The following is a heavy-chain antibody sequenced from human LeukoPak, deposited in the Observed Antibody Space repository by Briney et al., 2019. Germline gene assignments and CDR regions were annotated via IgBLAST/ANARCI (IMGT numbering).Heavy chain of an antibody. V-gene: IGHV3-73*01. J-gene: IGHJ4*02. CDR2: IRSKANSYAT. CDR3: TRRYCSSTSCYDY. D-gene: IGHD2-2*01. CDR1: GFTFSGSA. Sequence: GGSLRLSCAASGFTFSGSAMHWVRQASGKGLEWVGRIRSKANSYATAYAASVKGRFTISRDDSKNTAYLQMNSLKTEDTAVYYCTRRYCSSTSCYDYWGQGTPVTVSS.